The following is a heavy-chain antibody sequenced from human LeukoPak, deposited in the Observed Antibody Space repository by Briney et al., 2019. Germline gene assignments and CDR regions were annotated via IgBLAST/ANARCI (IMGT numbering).Heavy chain of an antibody. CDR2: ISAYNGNT. CDR3: AGTVRSYDFWSGYSQYYYYYMDV. Sequence: ASVKVSCKASGYTFTSYGISWVRQAPGQGLEWMGWISAYNGNTNYAQKLQGRVTMTTDTSTSTAYMELRSLRSDDTAVYYCAGTVRSYDFWSGYSQYYYYYMDVWGKGTTVTVSS. CDR1: GYTFTSYG. D-gene: IGHD3-3*01. V-gene: IGHV1-18*01. J-gene: IGHJ6*03.